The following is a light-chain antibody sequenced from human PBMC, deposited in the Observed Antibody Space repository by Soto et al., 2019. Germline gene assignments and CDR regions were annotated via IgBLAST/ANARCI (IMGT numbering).Light chain of an antibody. CDR1: QFVSSTY. CDR2: GAS. CDR3: QQYGISPFT. J-gene: IGKJ4*01. Sequence: EFVLTQSPGTLSLSPGARVTLSCGASQFVSSTYLAWYQQRPGQAPRLLIYGASSRATGIPDRFSGGGSETDFTLTISRLESEDSEVYYCQQYGISPFTFGGGTTVDIK. V-gene: IGKV3-20*01.